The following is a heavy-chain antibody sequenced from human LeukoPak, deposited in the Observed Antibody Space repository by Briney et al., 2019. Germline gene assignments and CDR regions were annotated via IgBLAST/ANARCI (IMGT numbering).Heavy chain of an antibody. J-gene: IGHJ4*02. Sequence: GGSLRLSCVASGFTFTNYWMDWVRQAPGKGLVWVSVINTDTRGTYYADSVRGRFTISRDNAKNTLYLQMNSLRAEDTAVYYCARAGAYHFDNWGQGTLVTVSS. D-gene: IGHD3-16*01. CDR1: GFTFTNYW. CDR2: INTDTRGT. CDR3: ARAGAYHFDN. V-gene: IGHV3-74*01.